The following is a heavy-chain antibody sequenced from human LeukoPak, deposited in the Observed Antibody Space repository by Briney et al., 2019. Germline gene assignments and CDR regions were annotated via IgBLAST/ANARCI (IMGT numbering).Heavy chain of an antibody. V-gene: IGHV3-21*01. CDR2: ITTSSSDV. Sequence: GGTLRLSCAASGFTFSSYFMNWVRQAPGKGLEWVSSITTSSSDVYYADSVRGRFTISRDNAKNSLFLQMNGLRAEDTAVYYCARALTGIPYSFDYWGQGSLVTVSS. D-gene: IGHD1-20*01. J-gene: IGHJ4*02. CDR1: GFTFSSYF. CDR3: ARALTGIPYSFDY.